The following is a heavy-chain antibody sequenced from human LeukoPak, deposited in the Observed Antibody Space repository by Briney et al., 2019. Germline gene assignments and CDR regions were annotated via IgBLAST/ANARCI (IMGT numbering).Heavy chain of an antibody. CDR1: EFTFSSYA. CDR3: AKHDYGGNWADAFDI. Sequence: GGSLRLSCAASEFTFSSYAMSWVRQAPGKGLEWVSAISGSGGSTYYADSVKGRFTISRDNSKNTLYLQMNSLRAEDTAVYYCAKHDYGGNWADAFDIWGQGTMVTVSS. V-gene: IGHV3-23*01. CDR2: ISGSGGST. D-gene: IGHD4-23*01. J-gene: IGHJ3*02.